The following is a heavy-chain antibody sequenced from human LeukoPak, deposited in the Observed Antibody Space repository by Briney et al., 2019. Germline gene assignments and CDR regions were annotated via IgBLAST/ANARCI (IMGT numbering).Heavy chain of an antibody. J-gene: IGHJ6*03. CDR3: ARGFSGWSYYYYYYMDV. Sequence: SETLSLTCAVYGGSFSGYYWSWIRQPPGKGLEWIGEINHSGSTNYNPSLKSRVTISVDTSKNQFSLNLRSVTAADTAVYYCARGFSGWSYYYYYYMDVWGEGTTVTVSS. D-gene: IGHD6-19*01. CDR1: GGSFSGYY. V-gene: IGHV4-34*01. CDR2: INHSGST.